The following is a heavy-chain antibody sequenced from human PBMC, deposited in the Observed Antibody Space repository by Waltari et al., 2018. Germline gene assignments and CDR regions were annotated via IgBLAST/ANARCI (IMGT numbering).Heavy chain of an antibody. V-gene: IGHV1-45*02. CDR3: ATSSLRLGELSPTTGSNWFDP. CDR2: ITPFNGNT. CDR1: GYTFTYRY. J-gene: IGHJ5*02. D-gene: IGHD3-16*02. Sequence: QMQLVQSGAEVKKTGSSVKVSCTASGYTFTYRYLHWVRQAPGQAREWMGWITPFNGNTNYAQKFQDRVTITRDRSMSTAYMELSSLRSEDTAMYYCATSSLRLGELSPTTGSNWFDPWGQGTLVTVSS.